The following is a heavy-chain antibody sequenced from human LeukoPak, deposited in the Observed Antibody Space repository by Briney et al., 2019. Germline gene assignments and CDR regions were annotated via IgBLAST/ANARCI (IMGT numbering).Heavy chain of an antibody. Sequence: GGSLRLSCAVSGFIVSDNYMSWVRQAPGKGLEWVSLIYSGGSTYYADSVKGRFTISRDNSKNMLNLQMNSLRAEDTAIYYCAKWARHYDILTGSNWFDPWGQGTLVTVSS. V-gene: IGHV3-53*01. D-gene: IGHD3-9*01. CDR3: AKWARHYDILTGSNWFDP. J-gene: IGHJ5*02. CDR1: GFIVSDNY. CDR2: IYSGGST.